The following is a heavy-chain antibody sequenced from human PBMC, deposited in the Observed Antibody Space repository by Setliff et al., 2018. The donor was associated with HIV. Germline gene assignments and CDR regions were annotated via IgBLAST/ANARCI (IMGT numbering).Heavy chain of an antibody. D-gene: IGHD3-16*01. CDR1: GFTVSTNY. V-gene: IGHV3-53*01. CDR3: AKGVKFLDP. J-gene: IGHJ5*02. Sequence: PGGSLRLSCAASGFTVSTNYMTWVRQAPGKGLEWVSLIYDDGRTSYADSVKGRFTISRDNSNNILFLQMNSLLAEDTAVYYCAKGVKFLDPWGQGTLVTVSS. CDR2: IYDDGRT.